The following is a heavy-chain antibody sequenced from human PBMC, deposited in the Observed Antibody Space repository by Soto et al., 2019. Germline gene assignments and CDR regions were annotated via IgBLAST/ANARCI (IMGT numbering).Heavy chain of an antibody. CDR1: GGSFSGYY. V-gene: IGHV4-34*01. CDR3: ARGPPGGRFRPYYFDY. Sequence: SETLSLTCAVYGGSFSGYYWSWIRQPPGKGLEWIGEINHSGSTNYNPSLKSRVTISVDTSKNQFSLKLSSVTAADTAVYYCARGPPGGRFRPYYFDYWGQGTLVTVSS. CDR2: INHSGST. J-gene: IGHJ4*02. D-gene: IGHD3-16*01.